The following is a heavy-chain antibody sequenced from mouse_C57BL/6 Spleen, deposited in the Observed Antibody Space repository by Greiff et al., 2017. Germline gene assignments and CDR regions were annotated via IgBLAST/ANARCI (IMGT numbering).Heavy chain of an antibody. V-gene: IGHV1-62-2*01. J-gene: IGHJ3*01. CDR2: FYPGSGSI. CDR3: ARHEGYSNYEKVWFAY. CDR1: GYTFTEYT. Sequence: QVHVKQSGAELVKPGASVKLSCKASGYTFTEYTIHWVKQRSGQGLEWIGWFYPGSGSIKYNEKFKDKATLTADRSSSTVYMELSRLTSEDSAVXFCARHEGYSNYEKVWFAYWGQGTLVTVSA. D-gene: IGHD2-5*01.